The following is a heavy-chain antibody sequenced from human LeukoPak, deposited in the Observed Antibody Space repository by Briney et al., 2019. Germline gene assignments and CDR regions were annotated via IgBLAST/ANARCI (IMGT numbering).Heavy chain of an antibody. CDR2: IYSSGTVR. V-gene: IGHV3-48*03. D-gene: IGHD3-16*02. CDR1: GFTFSNFD. CDR3: ARETRGGTYRYNFLDY. Sequence: GGSLRLSCAASGFTFSNFDMTWVRQAPGKGLEWLSYIYSSGTVRYYAASVNRRFNISRDNAKNSLHLQMGRLRAEDTAVYYCARETRGGTYRYNFLDYWGLGTLVTVSS. J-gene: IGHJ4*02.